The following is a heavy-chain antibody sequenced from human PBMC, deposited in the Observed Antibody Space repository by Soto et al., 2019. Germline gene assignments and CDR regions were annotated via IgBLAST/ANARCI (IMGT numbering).Heavy chain of an antibody. Sequence: QVQLQESGPGLVKPSDTLSLTCAVSGYSISSSNWWGWIRQPPGKGLEWIGYIYYSGTTYYNPSLKSRVTMAVDTSKNQFSLKLTAVTAVDTAVYYCARREIQGPIDYWGQGTLVTVSS. D-gene: IGHD1-26*01. CDR1: GYSISSSNW. CDR2: IYYSGTT. J-gene: IGHJ4*02. CDR3: ARREIQGPIDY. V-gene: IGHV4-28*01.